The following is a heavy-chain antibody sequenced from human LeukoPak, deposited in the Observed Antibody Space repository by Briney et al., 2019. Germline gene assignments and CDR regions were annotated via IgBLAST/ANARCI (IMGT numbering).Heavy chain of an antibody. V-gene: IGHV1-18*01. CDR1: GYIFAHNG. CDR3: ARDEAIFGAGYYYGMDV. Sequence: GASVQVSCKTSGYIFAHNGISWVRQAPGQGPEWMGRISAYNGDTNYAQNFQGRVTMTRDTSTSTVYMELRSLRSDDTAVYYCARDEAIFGAGYYYGMDVWGQGTTVTVSS. J-gene: IGHJ6*02. CDR2: ISAYNGDT. D-gene: IGHD3-3*01.